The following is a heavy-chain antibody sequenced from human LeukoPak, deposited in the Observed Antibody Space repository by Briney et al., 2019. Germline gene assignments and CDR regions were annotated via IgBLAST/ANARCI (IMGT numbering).Heavy chain of an antibody. CDR2: ISYDGSNK. CDR1: GFTFSSYA. D-gene: IGHD3-10*01. CDR3: ARDRIDYYGSGRLPDAFDI. V-gene: IGHV3-30*04. J-gene: IGHJ3*02. Sequence: PGRSLRLSCAASGFTFSSYAMHWVRQAPGKGLEWVAVISYDGSNKYYADSVKGRFTISRDNSKNTLYLQMNSLRAEDTAVYYCARDRIDYYGSGRLPDAFDIWGQGTMVTVSS.